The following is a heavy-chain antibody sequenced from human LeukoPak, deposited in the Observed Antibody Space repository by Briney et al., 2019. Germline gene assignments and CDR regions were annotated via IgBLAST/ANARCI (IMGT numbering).Heavy chain of an antibody. Sequence: GGSLRLSCAASGFTFSSYWMSWVRQAPGKGLEWVANIKQDGSEKYYVDSVKGRFTISRDNAENSLYLQMNSLRAEDTAMCYCAKYYDFWSGYLPFDYWGQGTLVTVSS. CDR2: IKQDGSEK. CDR1: GFTFSSYW. V-gene: IGHV3-7*01. J-gene: IGHJ4*02. D-gene: IGHD3-3*01. CDR3: AKYYDFWSGYLPFDY.